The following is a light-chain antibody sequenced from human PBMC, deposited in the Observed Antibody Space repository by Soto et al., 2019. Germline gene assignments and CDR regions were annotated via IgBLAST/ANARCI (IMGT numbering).Light chain of an antibody. CDR3: QQYNNWPRT. Sequence: EIVMTQSPATLSVSPGATATLSCRASQSVSTDLAWYQQKPGQVPRVLIYGASTRATDIPARFSGSGSGTDFTLTIDSLQSEDFAVYYCQQYNNWPRTFGQGTKVEI. V-gene: IGKV3-15*01. CDR2: GAS. J-gene: IGKJ1*01. CDR1: QSVSTD.